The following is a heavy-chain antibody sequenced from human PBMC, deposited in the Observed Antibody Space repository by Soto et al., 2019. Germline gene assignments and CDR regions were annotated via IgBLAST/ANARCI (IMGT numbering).Heavy chain of an antibody. D-gene: IGHD5-12*01. CDR1: GFTFSSYW. J-gene: IGHJ4*02. CDR3: ARVQSPVKWLPRGYFDY. V-gene: IGHV3-7*03. Sequence: PGGSLRLSCAASGFTFSSYWMSWVRQAPGKGLEWVANIKQDGSEKYYVDSVKGRFTISRDNAKNSLYLQMNSLRAEDTAVYYCARVQSPVKWLPRGYFDYWGQGTLVTVSS. CDR2: IKQDGSEK.